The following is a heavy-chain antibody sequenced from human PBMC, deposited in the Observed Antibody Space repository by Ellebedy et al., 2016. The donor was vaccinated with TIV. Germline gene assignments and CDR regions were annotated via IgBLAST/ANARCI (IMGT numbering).Heavy chain of an antibody. CDR2: ISYSGST. V-gene: IGHV4-59*01. CDR1: GGSISSYY. J-gene: IGHJ3*02. D-gene: IGHD6-13*01. CDR3: ARVVWQQPVSYAFDI. Sequence: MPSETLSPTCTVSGGSISSYYWSWIRQPPGKGLEWIGYISYSGSTNYNPSIKSRVTISVDTSKNQFSLKLSSVTAADTAVYYCARVVWQQPVSYAFDIWGQGTMVTVSS.